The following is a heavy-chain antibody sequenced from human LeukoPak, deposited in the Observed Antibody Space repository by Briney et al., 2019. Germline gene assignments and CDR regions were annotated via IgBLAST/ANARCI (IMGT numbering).Heavy chain of an antibody. CDR3: SRRFDC. CDR2: IDGSGDTI. Sequence: GGSLRLSCAASGFTFSDYSMNWVRQAPGKALEWVSYIDGSGDTIYYADSVEGRFTISRDNAKNSLDLQMNSLRDEDTAVYYCSRRFDCWGQGTLVTVSS. CDR1: GFTFSDYS. J-gene: IGHJ4*02. V-gene: IGHV3-48*02.